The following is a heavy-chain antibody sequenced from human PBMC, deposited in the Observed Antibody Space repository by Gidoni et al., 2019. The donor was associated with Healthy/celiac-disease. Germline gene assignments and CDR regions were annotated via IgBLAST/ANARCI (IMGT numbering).Heavy chain of an antibody. CDR3: SRDQGTYSSGWYPCYYYYGMDV. D-gene: IGHD6-19*01. V-gene: IGHV3-7*01. CDR1: GFTCSSYW. Sequence: EVQLVESGGGLVQPGGSLRLSWAASGFTCSSYWMSWGGQAPGKGLEWVANIKQDGSEKYYGDSVKGRFTISRDNAKNSLYLQVNSLRAEDTAVYYCSRDQGTYSSGWYPCYYYYGMDVWGQGTTVTVSS. CDR2: IKQDGSEK. J-gene: IGHJ6*02.